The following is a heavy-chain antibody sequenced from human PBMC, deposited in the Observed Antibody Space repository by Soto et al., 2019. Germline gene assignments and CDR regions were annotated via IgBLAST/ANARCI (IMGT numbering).Heavy chain of an antibody. D-gene: IGHD2-8*01. CDR3: VREVEYCTNGVCFPYFDY. CDR1: ELMLRTYR. V-gene: IGHV3-48*01. Sequence: EAQLVESGGGLVQPGGSLRLSCAASELMLRTYRLSWVRQAPGEGLEWVSSISRSSSSKYYADSVKGRFTITRDNAKESLYLQMSSLRAEDTAVYYCVREVEYCTNGVCFPYFDYWGQGNLVTVSS. CDR2: ISRSSSSK. J-gene: IGHJ4*02.